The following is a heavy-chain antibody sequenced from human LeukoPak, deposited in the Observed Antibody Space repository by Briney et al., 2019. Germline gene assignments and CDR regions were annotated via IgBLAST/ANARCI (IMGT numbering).Heavy chain of an antibody. J-gene: IGHJ4*02. CDR2: ISYDGSNK. CDR3: ARDLMPRVVVTGISDY. V-gene: IGHV3-30-3*01. D-gene: IGHD2-21*02. Sequence: GGSLRLSCAASGFTFSSYAMHWVRQAPGKGLEWVAVISYDGSNKYYADSVKGRFTISRDNSKNTLYLQMNSLRAEDTAVYYCARDLMPRVVVTGISDYWGQGTLVTVSS. CDR1: GFTFSSYA.